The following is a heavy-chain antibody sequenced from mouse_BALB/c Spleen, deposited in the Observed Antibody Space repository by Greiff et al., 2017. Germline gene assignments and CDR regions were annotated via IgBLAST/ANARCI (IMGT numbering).Heavy chain of an antibody. CDR3: AKGYYHAMDY. CDR1: GYSITSDYA. CDR2: ISYSGST. D-gene: IGHD2-2*01. Sequence: VQLKESGPGLVKPSQSLSLTCTVTGYSITSDYAWNWIRQFPGNKLEWMGYISYSGSTSYNPSLKSRISITRDTSKNQFFLQLNSVTTEDTATYYCAKGYYHAMDYWGQGTSVTVSS. V-gene: IGHV3-2*02. J-gene: IGHJ4*01.